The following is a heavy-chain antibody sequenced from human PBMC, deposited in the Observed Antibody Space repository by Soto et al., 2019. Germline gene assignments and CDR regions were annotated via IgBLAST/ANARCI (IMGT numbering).Heavy chain of an antibody. CDR3: ARDWDCSGGSCYPFDY. V-gene: IGHV3-30-3*01. J-gene: IGHJ4*02. Sequence: QVQLVESGGGVVQPGRSLSLSCAASGFTFSSYAMHWVRQAPGKGLEWVAVISYDGSNKYYADSVKGRFTISRDNSKNTLYLQMNSLRAEDTAVYYCARDWDCSGGSCYPFDYWGQGTLVTVSS. CDR1: GFTFSSYA. CDR2: ISYDGSNK. D-gene: IGHD2-15*01.